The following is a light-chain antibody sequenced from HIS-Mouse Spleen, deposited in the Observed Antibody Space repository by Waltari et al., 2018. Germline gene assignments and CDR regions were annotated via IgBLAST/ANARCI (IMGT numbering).Light chain of an antibody. CDR2: WAS. V-gene: IGKV4-1*01. J-gene: IGKJ1*01. CDR3: QQYYSTPPT. Sequence: DIVMTQSPDSLAVSLGERATINCKSSQSVLYSSNNKKYLAGYQQKPGQPPKLLIYWASTRESGVPDRFSGSGSGTDFTLTISSLQAEDVAVYYCQQYYSTPPTFGQGTKVEIK. CDR1: QSVLYSSNNKKY.